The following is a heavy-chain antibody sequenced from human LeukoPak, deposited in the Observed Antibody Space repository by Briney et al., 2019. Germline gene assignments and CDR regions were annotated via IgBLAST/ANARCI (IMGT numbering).Heavy chain of an antibody. J-gene: IGHJ4*02. V-gene: IGHV4-39*01. Sequence: PSETLSLTCTVSGGSISSISYYWGWIRQPPGKGLEWIGSIYYSGSTYYNPSLKSRVTISVDTSKNQFSLKLSSVTAADTAVYYCANRAKGIEDYWGQGTLVTVSS. D-gene: IGHD2-15*01. CDR1: GGSISSISYY. CDR2: IYYSGST. CDR3: ANRAKGIEDY.